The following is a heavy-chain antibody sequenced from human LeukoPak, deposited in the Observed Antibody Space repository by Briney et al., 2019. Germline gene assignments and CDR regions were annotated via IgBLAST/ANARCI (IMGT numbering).Heavy chain of an antibody. CDR2: IYYSGST. CDR1: GGSINSYY. CDR3: ARGGYDILTGPLDY. J-gene: IGHJ4*02. Sequence: SETLSLTCTVSGGSINSYYWNWIRQPPGEGLEWIGYIYYSGSTNYNPSLKSRVTISVDTSQNQFSLKLRSVTAADTAVYYCARGGYDILTGPLDYWGQGTLVTVSS. V-gene: IGHV4-59*01. D-gene: IGHD3-9*01.